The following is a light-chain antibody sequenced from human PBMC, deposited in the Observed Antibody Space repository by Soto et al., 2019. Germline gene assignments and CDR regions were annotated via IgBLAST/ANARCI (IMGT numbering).Light chain of an antibody. J-gene: IGLJ2*01. CDR2: EVN. CDR1: SSDVGSYNY. V-gene: IGLV2-14*01. CDR3: SSYTSDTTVI. Sequence: QSVLTQPASVSGSPGQSITVSCTGTSSDVGSYNYVSWYQQHPDKAPQLIIYEVNNRPSGVSDRFSGSKSGNTASLTISGLQAEDEADYYCSSYTSDTTVIFGGGTKVTVL.